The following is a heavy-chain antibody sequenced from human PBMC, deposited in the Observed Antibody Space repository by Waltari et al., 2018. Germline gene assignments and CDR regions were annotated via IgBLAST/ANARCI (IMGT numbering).Heavy chain of an antibody. D-gene: IGHD6-13*01. CDR3: AHIQPGSWYSSDAFDI. V-gene: IGHV2-5*01. CDR2: IYWNDDK. Sequence: QITLKESGPTLVKPTQTLTLTCTFSGFSLSTSGVGVGWIRQPPGKALEWLALIYWNDDKRYSPSLKSRLTITKDTSKNQVVLTMTNMDPVDTATYYCAHIQPGSWYSSDAFDIWGQGTMVTVSS. CDR1: GFSLSTSGVG. J-gene: IGHJ3*02.